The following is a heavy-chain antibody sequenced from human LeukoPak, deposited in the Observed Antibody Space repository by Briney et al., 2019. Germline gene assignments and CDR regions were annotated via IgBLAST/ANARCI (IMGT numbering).Heavy chain of an antibody. Sequence: GASVKVSCKASGGTFSSYAISWVRQAPGQGLEWMGWINPNSGGTNYAQKFQGWVTMTRDTSISTAYMELSRLRSDDTAVYYCARDGDSSYQRGPFDPWGQGTLVTVSS. CDR3: ARDGDSSYQRGPFDP. D-gene: IGHD2-2*01. CDR2: INPNSGGT. CDR1: GGTFSSYA. V-gene: IGHV1-2*04. J-gene: IGHJ5*02.